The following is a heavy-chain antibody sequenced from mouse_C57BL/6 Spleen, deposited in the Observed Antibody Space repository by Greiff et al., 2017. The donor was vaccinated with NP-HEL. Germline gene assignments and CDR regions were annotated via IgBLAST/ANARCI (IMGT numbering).Heavy chain of an antibody. CDR2: INPSSGYT. J-gene: IGHJ3*01. CDR3: ARGVGYAY. CDR1: GYTFTSYT. V-gene: IGHV1-4*01. Sequence: QVHVKQSGAELARPGASVKMSCKASGYTFTSYTMHWVKQRPGQGLEWIGYINPSSGYTKYNQKFKDKATLTADKSSSTAYMQLSSLTSEDSAVYYCARGVGYAYWGQGTLVTVSA.